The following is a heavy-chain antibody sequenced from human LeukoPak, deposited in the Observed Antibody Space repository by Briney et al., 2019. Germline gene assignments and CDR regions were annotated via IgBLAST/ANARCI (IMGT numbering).Heavy chain of an antibody. CDR1: GFTFSSYA. CDR3: ARPPYDFWSGSDAFDI. D-gene: IGHD3-3*01. V-gene: IGHV3-30-3*01. J-gene: IGHJ3*02. CDR2: ISYDGSNK. Sequence: PGGSLRLSCAASGFTFSSYAMHWVRQAPGKGLEWVAVISYDGSNKYDADSVKGRFTISRDNSKNTLYLQMNSLRAEDTAVYYCARPPYDFWSGSDAFDIWGQGTMVTVSS.